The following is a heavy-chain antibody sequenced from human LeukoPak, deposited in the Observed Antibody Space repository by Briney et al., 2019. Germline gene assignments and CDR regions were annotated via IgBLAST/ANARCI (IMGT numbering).Heavy chain of an antibody. J-gene: IGHJ4*02. CDR3: ARDPGQYYDILTGYYTPYYFDY. Sequence: ASVKVSCKASGYTFTSYGISWFRQAPGQGREWMGWISTYNADTDYAQKFQGRVTMTTETSTSTAYMELRSLISDDTAVYYCARDPGQYYDILTGYYTPYYFDYWGQGTLVTVSS. CDR1: GYTFTSYG. CDR2: ISTYNADT. V-gene: IGHV1-18*01. D-gene: IGHD3-9*01.